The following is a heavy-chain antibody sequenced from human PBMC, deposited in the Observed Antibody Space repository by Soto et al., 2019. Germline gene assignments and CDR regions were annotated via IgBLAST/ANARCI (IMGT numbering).Heavy chain of an antibody. V-gene: IGHV4-59*01. CDR1: GGSISSYY. Sequence: QVQLQESGPGLVKPSETLSLTCTVSGGSISSYYWSWIRQPPGKGLEWIGYIYYSGSTNYKPPLKSGFTKSVDTSKNLFPLKLCSVTAADTAGYYWARGRIQLWYPFDYWGQGTLVTVSS. D-gene: IGHD5-18*01. CDR2: IYYSGST. J-gene: IGHJ4*02. CDR3: ARGRIQLWYPFDY.